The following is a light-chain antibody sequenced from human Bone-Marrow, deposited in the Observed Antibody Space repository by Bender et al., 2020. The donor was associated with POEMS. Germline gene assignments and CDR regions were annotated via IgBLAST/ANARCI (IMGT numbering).Light chain of an antibody. J-gene: IGLJ3*02. CDR2: SSH. CDR1: SSNIGAHA. V-gene: IGLV1-44*01. CDR3: AVWDDSLNGWV. Sequence: QSVLTQPPSASGTPGQRVTISCSGGSSNIGAHAVNWYQHLPGTAPKLLIYSSHRRPSEVPDRFSGSRSGTSASLANSGVQSEDEAEYYCAVWDDSLNGWVFGGGTKLTVL.